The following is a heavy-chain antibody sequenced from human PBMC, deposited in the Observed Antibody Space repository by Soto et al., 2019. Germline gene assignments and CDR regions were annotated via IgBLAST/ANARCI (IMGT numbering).Heavy chain of an antibody. CDR2: IIPIFGTA. J-gene: IGHJ3*02. CDR1: GGTFSSYA. D-gene: IGHD3-22*01. V-gene: IGHV1-69*13. CDR3: ARDRPDGYYYDSRANAFDI. Sequence: GASVKVSCKASGGTFSSYAISWVRQAPGQGLEWMGGIIPIFGTANYAQKFQGRVTITADESTSTAYMELSSLRSEDTAVYYCARDRPDGYYYDSRANAFDIWGQGTMVTVAS.